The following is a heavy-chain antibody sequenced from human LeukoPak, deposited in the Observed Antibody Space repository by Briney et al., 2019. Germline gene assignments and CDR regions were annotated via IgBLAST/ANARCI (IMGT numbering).Heavy chain of an antibody. D-gene: IGHD3-10*01. CDR1: TGSINDYY. V-gene: IGHV4-4*07. Sequence: SETLSLTCTVSTGSINDYYWSRVRQPAGKGLEWLGRIYSSGGTTYNPSLKSRITMSVDTSKNQFSLKMTSVTAADTAVYYCAREGKWFGTYYYCLDVWGKGTTVTVSS. CDR2: IYSSGGT. CDR3: AREGKWFGTYYYCLDV. J-gene: IGHJ6*04.